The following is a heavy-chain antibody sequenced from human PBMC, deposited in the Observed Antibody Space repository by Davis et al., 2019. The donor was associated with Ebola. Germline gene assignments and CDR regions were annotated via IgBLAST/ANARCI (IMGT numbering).Heavy chain of an antibody. CDR1: GYTFTGYY. D-gene: IGHD1-26*01. CDR2: INPNSGGT. J-gene: IGHJ3*02. V-gene: IGHV1-2*02. CDR3: ARESSSGSYPDAFDI. Sequence: ASVKVSCKASGYTFTGYYMHWVRQAPGQGLEWMGWINPNSGGTNYAQKFQGRVTMTRDTSISTAYMELSRLRSDDTAVYYCARESSSGSYPDAFDIWGQGTMVTVSS.